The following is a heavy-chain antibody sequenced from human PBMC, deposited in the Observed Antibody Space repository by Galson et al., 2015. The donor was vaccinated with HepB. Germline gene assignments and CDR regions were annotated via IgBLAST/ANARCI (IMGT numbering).Heavy chain of an antibody. Sequence: SLRLSCAASGFTFSTYGMHWVRQAPGKGLEWVAVISHDGTYTSYAGSVRGRFTVSRADSQNTLFLQMNSLRADDTAVYHCARDEVAIPVNWGQGTLVTVSS. V-gene: IGHV3-30*03. J-gene: IGHJ4*02. CDR2: ISHDGTYT. CDR3: ARDEVAIPVN. D-gene: IGHD2-2*02. CDR1: GFTFSTYG.